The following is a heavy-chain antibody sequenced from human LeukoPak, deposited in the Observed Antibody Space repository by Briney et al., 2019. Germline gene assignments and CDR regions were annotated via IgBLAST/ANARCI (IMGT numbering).Heavy chain of an antibody. D-gene: IGHD5-18*01. V-gene: IGHV6-1*01. CDR2: TYYRSKWYN. CDR1: GDSVSSNSAA. CDR3: ARDRKTRKGVITLSQNTALIHGSEYYFDY. J-gene: IGHJ4*02. Sequence: SQTLSLTCAISGDSVSSNSAAWNWSRQSPSRGLEWLGRTYYRSKWYNDYAVSVKSRITINPDTSKNQFSLQLNSVTPEDTAVYYCARDRKTRKGVITLSQNTALIHGSEYYFDYWGQGTLVTVSS.